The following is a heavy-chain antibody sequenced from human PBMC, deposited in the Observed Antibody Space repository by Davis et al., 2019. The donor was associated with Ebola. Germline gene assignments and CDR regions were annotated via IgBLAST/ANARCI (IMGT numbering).Heavy chain of an antibody. Sequence: GESLKISCAASGFTFSSYAMSWVRQAPGKGLEWVAVISYDGSNKYYADSVKGRFTISRDNAKNSLYLQMDGLRVEDTAVYYCASGLDYWGQGSLVTVSS. CDR1: GFTFSSYA. J-gene: IGHJ4*02. CDR3: ASGLDY. V-gene: IGHV3-30*03. CDR2: ISYDGSNK.